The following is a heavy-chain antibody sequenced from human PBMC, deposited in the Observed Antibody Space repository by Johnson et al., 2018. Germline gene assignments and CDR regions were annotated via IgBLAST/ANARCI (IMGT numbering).Heavy chain of an antibody. CDR2: ISYDGRNK. CDR1: GFTFSSYG. D-gene: IGHD3-3*01. CDR3: ASEMGIIRANYYNYGMDV. Sequence: VQLVESGGGVVQPGRSLRLSCAASGFTFSSYGMHWVRQAPGKGLEWVAVISYDGRNKYYADSVKGRLTISRDNSKNTLYLQMNSLRAEDTAVYYCASEMGIIRANYYNYGMDVWGQGTTVTVSS. J-gene: IGHJ6*02. V-gene: IGHV3-30*03.